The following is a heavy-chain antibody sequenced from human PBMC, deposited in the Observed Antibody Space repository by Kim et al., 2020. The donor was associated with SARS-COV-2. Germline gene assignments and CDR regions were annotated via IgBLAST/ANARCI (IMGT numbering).Heavy chain of an antibody. Sequence: SETLSLTCTVSNDSMNAFYWSWIRQPPGKGLEWIGYVHYGGSTNYNTSLASRVTISVDTSSNQFSLKLTSVNAADSAVYYCARLHIAGANIWFDPWGQRTLVTVSS. CDR1: NDSMNAFY. V-gene: IGHV4-59*08. CDR3: ARLHIAGANIWFDP. J-gene: IGHJ5*02. CDR2: VHYGGST.